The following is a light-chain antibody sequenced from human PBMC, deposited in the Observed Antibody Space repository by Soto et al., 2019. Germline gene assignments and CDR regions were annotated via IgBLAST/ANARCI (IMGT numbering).Light chain of an antibody. V-gene: IGLV2-14*01. J-gene: IGLJ1*01. CDR2: EVS. CDR1: SSDVGAYDY. Sequence: QSALTQPASVSASPGQSIAISCSGRSSDVGAYDYVSWYQHHPGKAPKLIIYEVSYRPSGVSNRFSASKSGNTASLTISGLQAEDVADYYCSSYARSSTYVFGTGTQLTVL. CDR3: SSYARSSTYV.